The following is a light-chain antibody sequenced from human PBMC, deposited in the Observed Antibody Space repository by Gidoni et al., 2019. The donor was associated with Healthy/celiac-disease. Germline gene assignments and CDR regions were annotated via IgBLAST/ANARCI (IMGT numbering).Light chain of an antibody. CDR2: KAS. CDR1: QSISSW. Sequence: DIQMPQSPSTLSASVGDRVTITCRASQSISSWLAWYQQKPGKAPKLLIYKASSLESGVPSRFSGSGSGKEFTLTISSLQPDDFATYYCQQYNSYSRTFGQGTKVEIK. CDR3: QQYNSYSRT. V-gene: IGKV1-5*03. J-gene: IGKJ1*01.